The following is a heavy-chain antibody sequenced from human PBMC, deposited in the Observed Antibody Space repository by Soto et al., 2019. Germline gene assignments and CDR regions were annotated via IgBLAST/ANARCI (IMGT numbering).Heavy chain of an antibody. V-gene: IGHV3-21*01. D-gene: IGHD2-2*01. J-gene: IGHJ6*02. CDR3: ARVLCVLVPAATCVRGMDV. CDR2: ISSSSSYI. CDR1: GFNFSSYS. Sequence: GSLRLSCAASGFNFSSYSMNWVRQAPGKGLEWVSSISSSSSYIYYADSVKGRFTISSDNAKNSLYLQMNSLRAEDTAVYYCARVLCVLVPAATCVRGMDVSGEGTRVTV.